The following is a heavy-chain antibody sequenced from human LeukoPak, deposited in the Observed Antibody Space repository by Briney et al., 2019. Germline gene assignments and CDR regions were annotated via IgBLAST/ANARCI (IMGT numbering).Heavy chain of an antibody. D-gene: IGHD3-10*01. CDR3: ARDYYASGSPNDY. CDR2: INSDAGST. J-gene: IGHJ4*02. CDR1: GFTFSTYW. Sequence: GGSLRLSCAASGFTFSTYWMHWVRQAPGKGLVWLSRINSDAGSTSYADSVKGRFTISRDNAKNTLYLQMNSLRAEDTAVYYCARDYYASGSPNDYWGQGTLATVSS. V-gene: IGHV3-74*01.